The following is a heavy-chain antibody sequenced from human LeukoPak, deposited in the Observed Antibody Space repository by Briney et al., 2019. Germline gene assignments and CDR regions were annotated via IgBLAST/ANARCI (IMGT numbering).Heavy chain of an antibody. D-gene: IGHD5-24*01. V-gene: IGHV4-61*02. CDR2: IYTSGST. CDR3: ARDRRDGYNLYYFDL. Sequence: SETLSLTCTVSGGSIYSGSYYWSWIRQPAGKGLGWIGRIYTSGSTNYNPSLKSRVTISVDTSKNQFSLKLSSVTAADTAVYYCARDRRDGYNLYYFDLWGQGTLVTVSS. CDR1: GGSIYSGSYY. J-gene: IGHJ4*02.